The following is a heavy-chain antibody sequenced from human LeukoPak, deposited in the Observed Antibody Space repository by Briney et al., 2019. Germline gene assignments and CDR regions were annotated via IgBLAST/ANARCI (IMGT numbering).Heavy chain of an antibody. Sequence: GGSLRLSCAASGFTFSSYGMHWVRQAPGKGLEWVAVISYDGSNKYYADSVKGRFTISRDNSKNTLYLQMNSLRAEDAAIYYCAKPYPTLTTSAVLDNWGQGTLVTVSS. D-gene: IGHD1-1*01. J-gene: IGHJ4*02. CDR1: GFTFSSYG. CDR2: ISYDGSNK. V-gene: IGHV3-30*18. CDR3: AKPYPTLTTSAVLDN.